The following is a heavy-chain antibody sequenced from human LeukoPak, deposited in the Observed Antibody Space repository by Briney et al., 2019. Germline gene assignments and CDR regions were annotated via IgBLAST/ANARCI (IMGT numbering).Heavy chain of an antibody. J-gene: IGHJ6*02. D-gene: IGHD5-18*01. CDR1: GGTFSSYA. Sequence: VASVKVSCKASGGTFSSYAISWVRQAPGQGLEWMGRIIPILGIANYAQKFQGRVTITADKSTSTAYMELSSLRSEDTAVYYCARVHPGYSYGWSPPGYYYYGMDVWGQGTTVTVSS. V-gene: IGHV1-69*04. CDR2: IIPILGIA. CDR3: ARVHPGYSYGWSPPGYYYYGMDV.